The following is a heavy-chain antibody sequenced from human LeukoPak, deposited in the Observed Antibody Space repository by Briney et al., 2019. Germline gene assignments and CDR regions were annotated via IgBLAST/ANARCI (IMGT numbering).Heavy chain of an antibody. Sequence: GGSLRLSCGASGFTFSNYGMHWVRQAPGKGLEWVAIISYDGSNKYYADSVQGRFTISRDNSKNTLYLQMNSLRAEDTAVYYCAKDLGGGSGCYDLWGRGTLVTVSS. CDR1: GFTFSNYG. D-gene: IGHD6-19*01. CDR2: ISYDGSNK. CDR3: AKDLGGGSGCYDL. V-gene: IGHV3-30*18. J-gene: IGHJ2*01.